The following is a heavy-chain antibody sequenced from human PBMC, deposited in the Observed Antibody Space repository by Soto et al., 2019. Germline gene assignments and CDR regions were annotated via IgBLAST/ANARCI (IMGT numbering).Heavy chain of an antibody. D-gene: IGHD5-12*01. CDR2: IGSAGDT. Sequence: GGSLRLSCAASGFTFSTYDMHWVRQATGKGLEWVSAIGSAGDTSYPASVKGRFTISRENAKNSLYLQMNSLRAGDTTVYYCARVVWGYSGYDYYFDYWGQGTLVTVSS. V-gene: IGHV3-13*01. CDR3: ARVVWGYSGYDYYFDY. J-gene: IGHJ4*02. CDR1: GFTFSTYD.